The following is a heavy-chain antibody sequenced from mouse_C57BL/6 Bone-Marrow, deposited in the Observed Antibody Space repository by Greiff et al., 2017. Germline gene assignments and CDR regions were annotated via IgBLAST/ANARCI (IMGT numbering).Heavy chain of an antibody. D-gene: IGHD2-3*01. CDR3: TRGPYDCYPYWYFDV. CDR1: GYTFTDYE. J-gene: IGHJ1*03. V-gene: IGHV1-15*01. CDR2: IDPETGGT. Sequence: VQLQQSGAELVRPGASVTLSCKASGYTFTDYEMHWVKQTPVHGLEWIGAIDPETGGTAYNQKFKGKAILTADKSSSTAYMELRSLTSEDSAVYYCTRGPYDCYPYWYFDVWGTGTTVTVSS.